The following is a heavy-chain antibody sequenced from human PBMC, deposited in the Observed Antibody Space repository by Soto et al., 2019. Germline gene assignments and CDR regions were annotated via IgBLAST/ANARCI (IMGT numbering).Heavy chain of an antibody. CDR3: ARCDIVVVPAARENYYYYMDV. D-gene: IGHD2-2*01. CDR1: GGSISSYY. J-gene: IGHJ6*03. V-gene: IGHV4-59*08. CDR2: IYYSGST. Sequence: SETLSLTCTVSGGSISSYYWSWIRQPPGKGLEWIGYIYYSGSTNYNPSLKSRVTISVDTSKNQFSLKLSSVTAADTAVYYCARCDIVVVPAARENYYYYMDVWGKGTTVTVSS.